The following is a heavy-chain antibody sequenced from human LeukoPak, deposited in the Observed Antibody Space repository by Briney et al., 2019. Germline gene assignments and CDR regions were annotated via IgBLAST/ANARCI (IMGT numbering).Heavy chain of an antibody. CDR3: AIAVAGTMEFY. CDR1: GGSISSGGYS. CDR2: IYHSGST. J-gene: IGHJ4*02. V-gene: IGHV4-30-2*01. D-gene: IGHD6-19*01. Sequence: PSETLSLTCAVSGGSISSGGYSWGWIRQPPGKGLEWIGYIYHSGSTYYNPSLKSRVTISVDRSKNQFSLKLSSVTAADTAVYYCAIAVAGTMEFYWGQGTLVTASS.